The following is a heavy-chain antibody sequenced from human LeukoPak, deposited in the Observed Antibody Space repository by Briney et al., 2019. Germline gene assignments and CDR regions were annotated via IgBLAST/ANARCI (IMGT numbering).Heavy chain of an antibody. CDR3: AKASDLYYYDSSGYGDY. D-gene: IGHD3-22*01. Sequence: GGSLRLSCAASGFTFSSYAMSWVRQAPGKGLEWVSAISGSGGSTYYADSVKGRFTISRDNSKNTLYLQMNSLRAEDTAVYYCAKASDLYYYDSSGYGDYWGQGTLVTVSS. CDR1: GFTFSSYA. V-gene: IGHV3-23*01. J-gene: IGHJ4*02. CDR2: ISGSGGST.